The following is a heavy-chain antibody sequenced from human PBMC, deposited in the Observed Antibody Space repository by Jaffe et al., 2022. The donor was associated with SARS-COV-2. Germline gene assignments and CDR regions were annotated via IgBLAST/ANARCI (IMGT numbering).Heavy chain of an antibody. V-gene: IGHV3-33*01. CDR3: ARDRDFWSGYYSRTYGMDV. Sequence: QVQLVESGGGVVQPGRSLGLSCATSGFTFSGYGMHWVRQAPGKGLEWLAVIWYDGSKKYYADSVKGRFTISRDNSKNTLYLQMNSLRAEDTAVYYCARDRDFWSGYYSRTYGMDVWGQGTTVTVSS. CDR1: GFTFSGYG. CDR2: IWYDGSKK. D-gene: IGHD3-3*01. J-gene: IGHJ6*02.